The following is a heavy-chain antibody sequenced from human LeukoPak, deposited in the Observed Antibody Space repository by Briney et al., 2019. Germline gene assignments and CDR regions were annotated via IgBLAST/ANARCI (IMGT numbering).Heavy chain of an antibody. CDR1: GYTFTGYY. J-gene: IGHJ6*03. CDR3: ARDVGYCSSTSCHPPHYYYMDV. V-gene: IGHV1-2*02. CDR2: INPNSDGT. Sequence: ASVKVSCKASGYTFTGYYMHWVRQAPGQGLEWMGWINPNSDGTNYAQKFQGRVTMTRDTSISTAYMELSRLRSDDTAVYYCARDVGYCSSTSCHPPHYYYMDVWGKGTTVTVSS. D-gene: IGHD2-2*01.